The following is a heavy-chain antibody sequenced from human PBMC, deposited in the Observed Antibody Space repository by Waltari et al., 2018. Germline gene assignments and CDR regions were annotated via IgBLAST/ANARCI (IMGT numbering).Heavy chain of an antibody. J-gene: IGHJ4*02. V-gene: IGHV4-4*02. Sequence: QLQLQESSPGLVKPSETLSLTCAVSGDSVTSSYLWNWVRQSPGKGLEWIGQVHGSGRTTYNPSFPSRVTVSLDTSNNQVSLKVTSATVADTAVYYCARDRGRGLYLDSWGPGTLVTVSP. D-gene: IGHD2-15*01. CDR2: VHGSGRT. CDR1: GDSVTSSYL. CDR3: ARDRGRGLYLDS.